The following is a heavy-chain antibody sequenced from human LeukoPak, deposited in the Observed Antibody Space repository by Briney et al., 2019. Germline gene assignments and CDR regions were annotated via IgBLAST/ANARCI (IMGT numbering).Heavy chain of an antibody. CDR3: TTNHN. Sequence: GGSLRLSCATSGFTFSDAWMSWVRQAPGKGLEWVGRIKGDGGTADYAAPVKGRFTISKDDSDRTLYLQMNSLKTEDTAVYYCTTNHNWGQGTLVTVSS. J-gene: IGHJ4*02. CDR2: IKGDGGTA. V-gene: IGHV3-15*01. CDR1: GFTFSDAW.